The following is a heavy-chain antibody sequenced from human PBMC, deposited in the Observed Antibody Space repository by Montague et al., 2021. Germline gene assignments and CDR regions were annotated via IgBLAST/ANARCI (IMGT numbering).Heavy chain of an antibody. CDR3: ARHNSGWYVDFDY. CDR2: IYWNHDK. V-gene: IGHV2-5*01. D-gene: IGHD6-19*01. J-gene: IGHJ4*02. CDR1: GFSLNTRAAG. Sequence: PALVNPTQTLTLTCNFSGFSLNTRAAGVGWIRQPPGKALEWLALIYWNHDKRYSPSLQSRLTITKDTSKNQVVLTMTNAEPVDTATYYCARHNSGWYVDFDYGGQGTLVTVSA.